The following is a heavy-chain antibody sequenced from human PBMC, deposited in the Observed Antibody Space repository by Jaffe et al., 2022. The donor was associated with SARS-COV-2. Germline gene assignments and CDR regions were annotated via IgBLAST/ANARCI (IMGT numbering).Heavy chain of an antibody. Sequence: EVQLVESGGGLVQPGGSLRLSCAASGFTFSSYWMSWVRQAPGKGLEWVANIKQDGSEKYYVDSVKGRFTISRDNAKNSLYLQMNSLRAEDTAVYYCAREKRGYSGYAIDSYYYYGMDVWGQGTTVTVSS. D-gene: IGHD5-12*01. CDR3: AREKRGYSGYAIDSYYYYGMDV. CDR2: IKQDGSEK. CDR1: GFTFSSYW. J-gene: IGHJ6*02. V-gene: IGHV3-7*01.